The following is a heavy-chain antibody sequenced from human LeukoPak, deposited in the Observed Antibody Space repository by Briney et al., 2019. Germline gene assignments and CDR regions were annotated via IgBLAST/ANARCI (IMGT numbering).Heavy chain of an antibody. J-gene: IGHJ4*02. V-gene: IGHV1-18*01. CDR3: ARVVGNYVWGSYRPEGCFDS. CDR2: ISAYNGNT. CDR1: GYTFTSYG. Sequence: ASVNVSFKASGYTFTSYGISWVRQAPGQGLECMGWISAYNGNTNYAQKLQGRVTMTTDTSTSTAYMELRSLRSDDTAVYYCARVVGNYVWGSYRPEGCFDSWGQGTLVTVSS. D-gene: IGHD3-16*02.